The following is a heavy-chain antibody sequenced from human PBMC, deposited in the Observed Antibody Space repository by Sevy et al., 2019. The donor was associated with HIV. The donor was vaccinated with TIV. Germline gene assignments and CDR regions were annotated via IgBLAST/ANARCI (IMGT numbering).Heavy chain of an antibody. D-gene: IGHD6-19*01. Sequence: ASVKVSCKASGYTFTSYGMSWVRQAPGQGLEWVGWTYPYNGKTDYEQNLQGRVSMTTDPSTSTAYMELMSVSSDDTAVYSCARRFGGSAPYFYYYAMDVWGQGTTVNVSS. CDR1: GYTFTSYG. CDR2: TYPYNGKT. J-gene: IGHJ6*02. V-gene: IGHV1-18*01. CDR3: ARRFGGSAPYFYYYAMDV.